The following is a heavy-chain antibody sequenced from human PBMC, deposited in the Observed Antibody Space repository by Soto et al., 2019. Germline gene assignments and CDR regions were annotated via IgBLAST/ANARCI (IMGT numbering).Heavy chain of an antibody. CDR2: TYYRSKWYN. Sequence: PSQTLSGTCAISGDSVSSNSASWNWIRQSPSTGLEWLGRTYYRSKWYNDYAVSVKSRITINPDTSKNQFSLQLNSVTPEDTAVYFCAREHCRGGSCYSGFDPWGKGTLVTVSS. V-gene: IGHV6-1*01. CDR1: GDSVSSNSAS. D-gene: IGHD2-15*01. CDR3: AREHCRGGSCYSGFDP. J-gene: IGHJ5*02.